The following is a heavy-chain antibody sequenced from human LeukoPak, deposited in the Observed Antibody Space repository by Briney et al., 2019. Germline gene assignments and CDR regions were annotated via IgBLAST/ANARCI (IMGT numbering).Heavy chain of an antibody. CDR3: AKGGSQYSSSWFSTFDY. CDR2: ISGSGGST. V-gene: IGHV3-23*01. D-gene: IGHD6-13*01. J-gene: IGHJ4*02. Sequence: GGSLRLSCAASGFTFGTYAMSWVRQAPGKVLEWVSAISGSGGSTYYADSVKGRFTISRDNSKNALYLQINSLRAEDTAVYYCAKGGSQYSSSWFSTFDYWGQGTLVTVSS. CDR1: GFTFGTYA.